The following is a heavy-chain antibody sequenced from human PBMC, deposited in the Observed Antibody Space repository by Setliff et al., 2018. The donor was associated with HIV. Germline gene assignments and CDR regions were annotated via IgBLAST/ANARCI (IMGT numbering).Heavy chain of an antibody. CDR2: INVYSGDT. Sequence: ASVKVSCKASGYPFNNFGISWVRQAPGQGLEWLAWINVYSGDTNFAQKFQGRVTMTRDTSISTGYMELSRLRSDDTAVYYYARTLGSSGWYKTFDYWGQGTLVTVSS. CDR3: ARTLGSSGWYKTFDY. J-gene: IGHJ4*02. V-gene: IGHV1-2*02. D-gene: IGHD6-19*01. CDR1: GYPFNNFG.